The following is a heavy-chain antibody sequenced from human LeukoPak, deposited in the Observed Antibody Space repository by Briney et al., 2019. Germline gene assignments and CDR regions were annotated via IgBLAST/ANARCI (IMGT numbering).Heavy chain of an antibody. V-gene: IGHV1-46*01. CDR1: GYTLTSYY. D-gene: IGHD3/OR15-3a*01. CDR2: INPSSGRT. CDR3: ARGGLPARSWFDP. Sequence: ASVKVSCKASGYTLTSYYMNWVRQAPGQGLEWMGIINPSSGRTTYAQKFQGRVTVTRDTSTSTVYMELTSLRSEDTAVFYCARGGLPARSWFDPWGQGTLVTVSS. J-gene: IGHJ5*02.